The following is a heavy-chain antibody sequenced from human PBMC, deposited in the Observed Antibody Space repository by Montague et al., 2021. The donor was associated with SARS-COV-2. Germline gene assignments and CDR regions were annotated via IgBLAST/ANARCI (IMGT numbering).Heavy chain of an antibody. D-gene: IGHD3-3*01. CDR1: GGSIGAYY. V-gene: IGHV4-59*01. CDR2: ISSNGTT. CDR3: ARESRLKYLEWSGSRYDYYGMDV. J-gene: IGHJ6*02. Sequence: SETLYLTCTVSGGSIGAYYWSWIRQPPGKGPEWIAYISSNGTTNYNPSLKSRITVSVDTSRNQLSLKLSSVTAADSAVYYCARESRLKYLEWSGSRYDYYGMDVWGQGTTVTVSS.